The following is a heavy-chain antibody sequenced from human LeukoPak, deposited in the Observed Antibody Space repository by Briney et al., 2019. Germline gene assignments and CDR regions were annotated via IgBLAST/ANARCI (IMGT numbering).Heavy chain of an antibody. CDR3: ARSPYYCGGDCYSGYYYYGMDV. V-gene: IGHV3-33*01. CDR2: IWYDGSNK. Sequence: GGSLRLSCAASGFTFSSYGMHWVRQAPGKGLEWVAVIWYDGSNKYYADSVKGRFTISRDNSKNTLYLQMNSLRAEDTAVYYCARSPYYCGGDCYSGYYYYGMDVWGQGTTVTVSS. D-gene: IGHD2-21*02. J-gene: IGHJ6*02. CDR1: GFTFSSYG.